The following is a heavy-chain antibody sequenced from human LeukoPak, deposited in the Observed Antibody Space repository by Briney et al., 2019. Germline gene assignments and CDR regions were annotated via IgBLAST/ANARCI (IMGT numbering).Heavy chain of an antibody. CDR3: ARYGYSSSWYFDY. CDR2: IYAGGST. CDR1: GFIVSSSY. J-gene: IGHJ4*02. Sequence: GGSLRLSCAASGFIVSSSYMNWVRQVPGKGLEWVSIIYAGGSTYYVDSVKGRFTISRDNSKNTLYLQMDNLRAEDTAVYYCARYGYSSSWYFDYWGQGTLVTVSS. D-gene: IGHD6-13*01. V-gene: IGHV3-53*01.